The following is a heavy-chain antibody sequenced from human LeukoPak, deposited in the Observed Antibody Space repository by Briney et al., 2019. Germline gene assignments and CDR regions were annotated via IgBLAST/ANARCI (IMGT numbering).Heavy chain of an antibody. Sequence: RGESLKISCKGSGYSFTSYWIGWVRQMPGKGLEWMGIIYPGDSDTGYSPSFQGQATISADKSISTAYLQWSSLKASDTAMYYCARHGVYSSSWTDYWGQGTLVTVSS. V-gene: IGHV5-51*01. CDR1: GYSFTSYW. CDR3: ARHGVYSSSWTDY. CDR2: IYPGDSDT. D-gene: IGHD6-13*01. J-gene: IGHJ4*02.